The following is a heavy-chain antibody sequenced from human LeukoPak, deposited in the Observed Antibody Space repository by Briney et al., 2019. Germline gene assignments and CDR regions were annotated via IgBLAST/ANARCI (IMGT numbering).Heavy chain of an antibody. CDR1: GYTFTSYD. V-gene: IGHV1-8*02. CDR3: ARDRQGSRVGATSFDY. CDR2: MNPNSGNT. Sequence: ASVKVSCKASGYTFTSYDINWVRQATGQGLEWMGWMNPNSGNTGYAQKFQGRVTMTRDMSTSTVYMELSSLRSEDTAAYYCARDRQGSRVGATSFDYWGQGTLVTVSS. J-gene: IGHJ4*02. D-gene: IGHD1-26*01.